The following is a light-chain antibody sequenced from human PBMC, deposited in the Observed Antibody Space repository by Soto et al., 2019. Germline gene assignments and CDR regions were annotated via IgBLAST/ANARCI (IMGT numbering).Light chain of an antibody. J-gene: IGLJ3*02. Sequence: SYELTQPPSVSVAPGETARITCGGDNIGSKNVHWYQQKTGQAPVLVIYYDSDRPSRIPERFSGSKSGNTATLTISRVEAGDEADYYCQVWDTNDDHVVFGGGTKVTVL. CDR3: QVWDTNDDHVV. V-gene: IGLV3-21*04. CDR2: YDS. CDR1: NIGSKN.